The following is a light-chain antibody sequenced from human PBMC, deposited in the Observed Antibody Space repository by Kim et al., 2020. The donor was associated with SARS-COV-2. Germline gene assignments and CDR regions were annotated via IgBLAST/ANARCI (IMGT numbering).Light chain of an antibody. J-gene: IGLJ1*01. CDR2: RDD. CDR3: ASWDDSLSGLYV. Sequence: QGVAISCSGSTSNIGTNYVYWYQHLPGTAPKLLIYRDDQRPSGVPDRFSGSKSGTSASLAISGLRSEDEADYYCASWDDSLSGLYVFGTGTKVTVL. CDR1: TSNIGTNY. V-gene: IGLV1-47*01.